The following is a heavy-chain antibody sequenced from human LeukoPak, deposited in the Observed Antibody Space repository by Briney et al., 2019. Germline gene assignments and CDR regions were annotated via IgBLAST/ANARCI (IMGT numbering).Heavy chain of an antibody. J-gene: IGHJ4*02. Sequence: ASVKVSCKASGYTFTSYGISWARQAPGQGLEWMGWISAYNGNTNYAQKLQGRVTMTTDTSTSTAYMELRSLRSDDTAVYYCARGSVRITMVRGVIRALGYWGQGTLVTVSS. CDR1: GYTFTSYG. V-gene: IGHV1-18*04. D-gene: IGHD3-10*01. CDR3: ARGSVRITMVRGVIRALGY. CDR2: ISAYNGNT.